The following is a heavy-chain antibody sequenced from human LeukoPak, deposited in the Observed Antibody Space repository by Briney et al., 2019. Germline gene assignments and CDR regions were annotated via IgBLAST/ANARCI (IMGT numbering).Heavy chain of an antibody. CDR3: ARCLTNYYDSRAFDY. D-gene: IGHD3-22*01. J-gene: IGHJ4*02. Sequence: DSVKGRFTISRDTAKNSLYLQMNSLRAEDTAVYYCARCLTNYYDSRAFDYWGQGTLVTVSS. V-gene: IGHV3-7*01.